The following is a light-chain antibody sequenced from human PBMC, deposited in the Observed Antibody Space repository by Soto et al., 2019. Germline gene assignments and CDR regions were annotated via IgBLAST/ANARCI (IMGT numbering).Light chain of an antibody. CDR3: AAWDDSLNGLV. Sequence: QAVVTQPPSASGTPGQWVTISCSGSSSNIGSNPVTWYQQLPATAPKILIYSNNQRPSGVPDRFSGSKSGTSASLAISGLQSEDEADYYCAAWDDSLNGLVFGGGTKVTVL. CDR1: SSNIGSNP. V-gene: IGLV1-44*01. J-gene: IGLJ2*01. CDR2: SNN.